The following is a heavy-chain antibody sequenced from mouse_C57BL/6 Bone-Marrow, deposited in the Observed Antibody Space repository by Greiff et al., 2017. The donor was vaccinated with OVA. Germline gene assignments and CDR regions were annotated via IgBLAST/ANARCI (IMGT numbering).Heavy chain of an antibody. CDR1: GYTFTDYY. CDR3: ARSGPHYYGSPPYYFDY. V-gene: IGHV1-75*01. CDR2: IFPGSGST. D-gene: IGHD1-1*01. Sequence: QVQLQQSGPELVKPGASVKISCKASGYTFTDYYINWVKQRPGQGLEWIGWIFPGSGSTYYNEKFKGKATLTVDKSSSTAYMLLSSLTSEDSAVYFCARSGPHYYGSPPYYFDYWGQGTTLTVSS. J-gene: IGHJ2*01.